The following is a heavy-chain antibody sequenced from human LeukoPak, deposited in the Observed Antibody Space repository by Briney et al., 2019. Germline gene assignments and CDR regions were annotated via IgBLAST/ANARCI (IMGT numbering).Heavy chain of an antibody. CDR3: TRGNYGDYGWFDP. Sequence: GGSLRLSCTASGFTFGDYAMSWVRQAPGRGLEWVGFIRSKAYGGTTEYAASVKGRFTTSRDDSKSIAYLQMNSLKTEDTAVYYCTRGNYGDYGWFDPWGQGTLVTVSS. J-gene: IGHJ5*02. CDR2: IRSKAYGGTT. V-gene: IGHV3-49*04. CDR1: GFTFGDYA. D-gene: IGHD4-17*01.